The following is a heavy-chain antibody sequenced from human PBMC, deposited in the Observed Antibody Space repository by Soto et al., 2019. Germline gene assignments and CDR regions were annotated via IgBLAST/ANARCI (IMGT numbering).Heavy chain of an antibody. Sequence: QVQLVQSGAEVKKPGASVKVSCKASGYTFTSYGISWVRQAPGQGLEWMGWISAYNGNTNYAQKLQGRVTRTTNTSPSTAYRELRSLRSDDTAVYYCERASRIPVAGCPGSFNIGAQGTIFSVSS. J-gene: IGHJ3*02. CDR1: GYTFTSYG. D-gene: IGHD6-19*01. CDR3: ERASRIPVAGCPGSFNI. CDR2: ISAYNGNT. V-gene: IGHV1-18*01.